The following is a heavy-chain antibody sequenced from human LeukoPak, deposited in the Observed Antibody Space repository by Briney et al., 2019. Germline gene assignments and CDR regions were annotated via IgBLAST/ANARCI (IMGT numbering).Heavy chain of an antibody. D-gene: IGHD3-16*01. Sequence: GESLRLSCVASGFTFTDHPMNWVRQAPGKGLEWISYIGGDGIAFYADSVKGRFTASKDDARKSMYLQMNSLRVEDTAVYYCAKDRANWAIDYWGQGTLVTVSS. V-gene: IGHV3-69-1*01. CDR2: IGGDGIA. CDR1: GFTFTDHP. J-gene: IGHJ4*02. CDR3: AKDRANWAIDY.